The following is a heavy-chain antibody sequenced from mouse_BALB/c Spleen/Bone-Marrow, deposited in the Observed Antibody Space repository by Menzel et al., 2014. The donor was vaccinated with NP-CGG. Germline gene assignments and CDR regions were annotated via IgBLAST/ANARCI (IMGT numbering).Heavy chain of an antibody. Sequence: EVKLVESGGGLVQPGGSLRLSCATSEFTFTDYYMSWVRQPPGKALEWLGFIRNKANGYTTEYSASVKGRFTISRDNSQSILYLQMNTLRAEDSATYYCARGWITTGFAYWGQGTLVTVSA. CDR2: IRNKANGYTT. CDR3: ARGWITTGFAY. J-gene: IGHJ3*01. CDR1: EFTFTDYY. V-gene: IGHV7-3*02. D-gene: IGHD1-1*01.